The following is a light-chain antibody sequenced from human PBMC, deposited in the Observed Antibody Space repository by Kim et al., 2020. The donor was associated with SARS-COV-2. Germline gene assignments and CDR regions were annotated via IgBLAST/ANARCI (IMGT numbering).Light chain of an antibody. Sequence: GQKVTITCSGSSSNIGRNYVMWYQQLPGTAPKLLFFTNNQRPSGVPDRFSGSKSGTSASLAISGLRSEDEADYYCATWDDSLSGRVFGGGTQLTVL. CDR3: ATWDDSLSGRV. CDR2: TNN. V-gene: IGLV1-47*02. CDR1: SSNIGRNY. J-gene: IGLJ2*01.